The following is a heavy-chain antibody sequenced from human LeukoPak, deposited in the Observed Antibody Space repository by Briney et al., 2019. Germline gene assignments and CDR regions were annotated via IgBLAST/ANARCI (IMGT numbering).Heavy chain of an antibody. V-gene: IGHV1-24*01. Sequence: ASVKVSCKVSGHTLTELSMHWVRQAPGKGLEWMGGFDLEDGETIYAQKFQGRVTMTEDTSTDTPYMELSSLRSEDTAVYYCATRMGQLVQYNYYGMDVWGQGTTVTVSS. J-gene: IGHJ6*02. CDR3: ATRMGQLVQYNYYGMDV. CDR1: GHTLTELS. CDR2: FDLEDGET. D-gene: IGHD6-6*01.